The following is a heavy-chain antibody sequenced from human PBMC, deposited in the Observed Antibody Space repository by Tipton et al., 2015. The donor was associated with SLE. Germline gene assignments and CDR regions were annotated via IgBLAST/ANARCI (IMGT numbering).Heavy chain of an antibody. CDR1: GFPFSPYP. J-gene: IGHJ3*01. CDR3: ARIRSQSTGDAFDV. CDR2: ISNDGRNQ. D-gene: IGHD3-10*01. V-gene: IGHV3-30*01. Sequence: RSLRLSCVASGFPFSPYPMHWVRQAPVKGLEWVAIISNDGRNQYYADSVKGRFTISRDNSKNTVFLQMDSLSIEDTAVYYCARIRSQSTGDAFDVWGQGTMVTVSS.